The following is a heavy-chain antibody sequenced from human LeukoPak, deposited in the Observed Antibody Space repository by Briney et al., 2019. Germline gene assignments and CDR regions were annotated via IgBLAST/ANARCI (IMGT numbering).Heavy chain of an antibody. D-gene: IGHD3-10*01. Sequence: SETLSLTCTVSGGSISRDGYYWSWIRQHPGEGLEWIGYIYYNGSTYYNPSLKSRLTISVDTSKNQFSLKLSSVTAADTAFYYCARGKTYYYGSGTYSWYFDLWGRGTLVTVSS. CDR2: IYYNGST. CDR1: GGSISRDGYY. J-gene: IGHJ2*01. CDR3: ARGKTYYYGSGTYSWYFDL. V-gene: IGHV4-31*03.